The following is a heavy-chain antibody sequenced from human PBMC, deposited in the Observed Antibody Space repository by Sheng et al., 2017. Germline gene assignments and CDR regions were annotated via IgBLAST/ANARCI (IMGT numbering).Heavy chain of an antibody. J-gene: IGHJ4*02. CDR2: IIPIFGTA. D-gene: IGHD4-17*01. CDR1: EATFSSYA. V-gene: IGHV1-69*13. CDR3: ARNYGGNSGDY. Sequence: QVQLVQSGAEVKKAWVLSEGRPARLLEATFSSYAISWVRQAPGQGLEWMGGIIPIFGTANYAQKFQGRVTITADESTSTAYMELSSLRSEDTAVYYCARNYGGNSGDYWGQGTLVTVSS.